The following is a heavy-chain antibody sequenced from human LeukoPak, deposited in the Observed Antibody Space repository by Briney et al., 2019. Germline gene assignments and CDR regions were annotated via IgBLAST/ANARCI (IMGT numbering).Heavy chain of an antibody. J-gene: IGHJ4*02. Sequence: GGSLKLSCAASGFTFSVSAMYWVRQASGKGLEWVANIKQDGSEKYYVDSVKGRFTISRDNAKNSLYLQMNSLRAEDTAVYYCARLPSIPPYYYDSSGYIDYWGQGTLVTVSS. V-gene: IGHV3-7*02. CDR2: IKQDGSEK. D-gene: IGHD3-22*01. CDR1: GFTFSVSA. CDR3: ARLPSIPPYYYDSSGYIDY.